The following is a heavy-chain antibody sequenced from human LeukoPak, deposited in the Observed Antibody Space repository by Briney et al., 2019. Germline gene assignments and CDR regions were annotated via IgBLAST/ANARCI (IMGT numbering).Heavy chain of an antibody. J-gene: IGHJ4*02. CDR2: IYHSGST. Sequence: SETLSLTCTVSGYSISSGYYWGWIRQPPGKGLEWIGSIYHSGSTYYDPSLKSRVTISVDTSKNQFSLKLSSVTAADTAVYYCYCSSPTTHIWGQGTLVTVSS. CDR3: YCSSPTTHI. V-gene: IGHV4-38-2*02. D-gene: IGHD2-2*01. CDR1: GYSISSGYY.